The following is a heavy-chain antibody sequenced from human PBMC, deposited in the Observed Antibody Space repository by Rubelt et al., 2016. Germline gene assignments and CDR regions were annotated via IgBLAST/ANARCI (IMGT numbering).Heavy chain of an antibody. CDR1: GVSISFTTYH. Sequence: QLQLQESGPGLLKPSETLSLTCGVSGVSISFTTYHWGWIRQAPGKGLEWIGSVHYSGSSNSSPSLKSRIALSVDTAKNHVSLKLTRVTAADTAVYYCARLHTEDWYFDLWGRGTLVTVSS. CDR3: ARLHTEDWYFDL. V-gene: IGHV4-39*02. J-gene: IGHJ2*01. D-gene: IGHD2-15*01. CDR2: VHYSGSS.